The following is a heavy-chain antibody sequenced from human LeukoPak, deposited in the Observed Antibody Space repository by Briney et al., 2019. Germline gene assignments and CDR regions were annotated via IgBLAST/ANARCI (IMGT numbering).Heavy chain of an antibody. CDR2: INSDGRSI. J-gene: IGHJ4*02. CDR1: GFVFSNNW. D-gene: IGHD3-16*01. CDR3: GKDLSWGSTDY. Sequence: GGSLRLSCAASGFVFSNNWMDWVRQAPGRGLVWVSRINSDGRSIGYADFVKGRFTISRDNAKNTLFLQMNSLTVEDTAIYYCGKDLSWGSTDYWGQGTLVTVSS. V-gene: IGHV3-74*01.